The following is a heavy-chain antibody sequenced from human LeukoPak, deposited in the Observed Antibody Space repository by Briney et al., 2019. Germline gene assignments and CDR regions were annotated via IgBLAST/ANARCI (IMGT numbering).Heavy chain of an antibody. Sequence: GSLRLSCAASGFSFTSYWMHWVRQAPGKGLEWIGYIYYSGSTNYNPSLKSRVTISVDTSKNQFSLKLSSVTAADTAVYYCARGFFGEFAVFDYWGQGTLVTVSS. CDR1: GFSFTSYW. CDR2: IYYSGST. J-gene: IGHJ4*02. CDR3: ARGFFGEFAVFDY. V-gene: IGHV4-59*01. D-gene: IGHD3-10*01.